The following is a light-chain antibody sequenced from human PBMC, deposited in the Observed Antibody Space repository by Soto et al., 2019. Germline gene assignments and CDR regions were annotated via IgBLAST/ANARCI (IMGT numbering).Light chain of an antibody. CDR1: SSDVGGYNY. J-gene: IGLJ3*02. V-gene: IGLV2-14*01. CDR2: EVS. Sequence: QPASVSGSPGQSITFSCTGTSSDVGGYNYVSWYQQHAGKAPKLMIYEVSNRPSGVSNRFSGSKSGNTASLTISGLQDEDEADYYCSSYTASNTMVFGGGTKVTVL. CDR3: SSYTASNTMV.